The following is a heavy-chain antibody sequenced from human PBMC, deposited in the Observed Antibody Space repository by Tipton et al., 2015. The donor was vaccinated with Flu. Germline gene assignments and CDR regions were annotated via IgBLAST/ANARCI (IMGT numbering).Heavy chain of an antibody. CDR1: SGSIRSTNYF. D-gene: IGHD3-10*02. CDR3: ARLSYYDVDLKNFYFDY. Sequence: GLVKPSETLSLTCTVSSGSIRSTNYFCAWIRQPPGKRLELIGSIYPSGTTYYNPSLKSRATISVDTSKSQFSLKLRSVTAADTAVYYCARLSYYDVDLKNFYFDYWGQGALVTVSS. J-gene: IGHJ4*02. V-gene: IGHV4-39*01. CDR2: IYPSGTT.